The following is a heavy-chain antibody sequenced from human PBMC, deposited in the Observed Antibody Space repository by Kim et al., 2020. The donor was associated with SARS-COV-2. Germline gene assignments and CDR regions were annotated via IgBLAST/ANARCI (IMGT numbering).Heavy chain of an antibody. J-gene: IGHJ4*02. CDR2: LYYSAST. CDR3: ARSILGSYGDPFDY. CDR1: GGSISTSGFY. Sequence: SETLSLTCIVSGGSISTSGFYWGWIRQPPGKGLEWIGSLYYSASTSYNPSLNSRVTISVDTSKNQFSLRLNSVTAADTAVYHCARSILGSYGDPFDYWGQGILVTVSS. D-gene: IGHD3-10*01. V-gene: IGHV4-39*01.